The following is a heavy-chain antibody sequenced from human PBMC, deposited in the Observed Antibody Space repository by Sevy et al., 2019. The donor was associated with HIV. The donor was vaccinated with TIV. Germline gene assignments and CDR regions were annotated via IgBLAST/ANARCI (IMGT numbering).Heavy chain of an antibody. CDR3: TTEADYGDYAFDY. V-gene: IGHV3-15*01. J-gene: IGHJ4*02. Sequence: GGSLRLSCGASAFTFSKAWMSWVRQAPGKGLEWVGRIKSKTDGGTKDYAEPGKGRFTISREDSKNTQYLQMNSLKTEDTAVYYCTTEADYGDYAFDYWGQGTLVTVSS. D-gene: IGHD4-17*01. CDR2: IKSKTDGGTK. CDR1: AFTFSKAW.